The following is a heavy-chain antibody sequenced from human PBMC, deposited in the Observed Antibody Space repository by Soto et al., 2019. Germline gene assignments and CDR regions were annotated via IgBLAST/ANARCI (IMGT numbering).Heavy chain of an antibody. Sequence: VQLVQSGAEVKKPGSSVKVSCKASGGTFSSYTISCVRQAPGPGLEWMGRIIPILEKADYAQKFQGRVSITADTYTSTVYMDLRSLTSEDTAVYYCARDLDGVFNAYAFGWLDPWGQGTLVTGSS. V-gene: IGHV1-69*08. D-gene: IGHD3-3*01. CDR1: GGTFSSYT. CDR2: IIPILEKA. CDR3: ARDLDGVFNAYAFGWLDP. J-gene: IGHJ5*02.